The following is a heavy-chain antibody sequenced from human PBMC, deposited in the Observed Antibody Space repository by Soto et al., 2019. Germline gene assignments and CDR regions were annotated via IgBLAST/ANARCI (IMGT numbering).Heavy chain of an antibody. V-gene: IGHV4-59*08. CDR2: IYYSGST. J-gene: IGHJ6*03. CDR1: GGSISSYY. D-gene: IGHD1-1*01. CDR3: ARHGLERDYYYYYMDV. Sequence: PSETLSLTCTVSGGSISSYYWSWIRQPPGKGLEWIGYIYYSGSTNYNPSLKSRVTISVDTSKNQFSLKLSSVTAADTAVYYCARHGLERDYYYYYMDVWGKGTTVTVSS.